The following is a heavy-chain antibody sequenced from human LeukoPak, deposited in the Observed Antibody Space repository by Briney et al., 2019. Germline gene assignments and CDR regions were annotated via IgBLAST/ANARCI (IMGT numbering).Heavy chain of an antibody. Sequence: GGSLRLSCAASGFTFSTYGMHWVRQAPGKGLEWVAVIWYDGSNKYYADSVKGRFTISRDNSKNALYLQMNSLRVEDTAVYYCARTYCSSTSCYYFDYWGQGTLVTVSS. D-gene: IGHD2-2*01. J-gene: IGHJ4*02. CDR1: GFTFSTYG. CDR2: IWYDGSNK. CDR3: ARTYCSSTSCYYFDY. V-gene: IGHV3-33*01.